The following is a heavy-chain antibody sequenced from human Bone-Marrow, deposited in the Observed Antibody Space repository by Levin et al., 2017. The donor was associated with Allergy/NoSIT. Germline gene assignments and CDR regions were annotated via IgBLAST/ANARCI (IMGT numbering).Heavy chain of an antibody. CDR2: IKQDGSET. CDR1: GLTFSRYW. Sequence: GESLKISCVGSGLTFSRYWMNWVRQAPGKGLEWVANIKQDGSETYFADSVRGRFTISRANAANSVFLEMNGLRAEDTAVYYCASQPGIAAAGTGYYYYGMDVWGQGTTVTVSS. J-gene: IGHJ6*02. V-gene: IGHV3-7*01. CDR3: ASQPGIAAAGTGYYYYGMDV. D-gene: IGHD6-13*01.